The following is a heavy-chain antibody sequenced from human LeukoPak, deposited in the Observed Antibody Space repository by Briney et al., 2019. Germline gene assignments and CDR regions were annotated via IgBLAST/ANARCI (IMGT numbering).Heavy chain of an antibody. Sequence: GGSLRLSCAASGFTFSSYWMSWVRQAPGKGLEWVANIKQDGSEKYYVDSVKGRFTISRDNAKNSLYLQMNSLRAEDTAVYYCARRYSGYDQGFFDYWGQGTLVTVSS. CDR2: IKQDGSEK. V-gene: IGHV3-7*04. D-gene: IGHD5-12*01. CDR1: GFTFSSYW. CDR3: ARRYSGYDQGFFDY. J-gene: IGHJ4*02.